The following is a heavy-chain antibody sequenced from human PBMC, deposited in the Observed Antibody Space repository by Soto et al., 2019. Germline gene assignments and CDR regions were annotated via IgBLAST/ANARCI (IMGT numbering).Heavy chain of an antibody. D-gene: IGHD3-16*02. V-gene: IGHV4-30-4*01. Sequence: PSETLSLTCTVSGGSISSGDYYWSWIRQPLGKGLEWIGYIYYGGSTYYNPSLKSRVTISVDTSKNQFSLKLSSVTAADTAVYYCARDLYLRYWFDPWGQGTLVTVSS. J-gene: IGHJ5*02. CDR1: GGSISSGDYY. CDR2: IYYGGST. CDR3: ARDLYLRYWFDP.